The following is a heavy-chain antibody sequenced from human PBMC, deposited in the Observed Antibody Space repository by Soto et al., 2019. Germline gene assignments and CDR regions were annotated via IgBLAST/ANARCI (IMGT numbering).Heavy chain of an antibody. V-gene: IGHV4-59*01. Sequence: TSETLSLTCSVSGGSMSEYFWSWIRQSPGKGLEWIGYIYYLGSTDYNPSLKSRVTVSVDTSKRQFSLRLTSVTAADTAVYYCARDGYDGSGSPYPAYWGPGTQVTVSS. CDR3: ARDGYDGSGSPYPAY. CDR1: GGSMSEYF. J-gene: IGHJ4*02. D-gene: IGHD3-10*01. CDR2: IYYLGST.